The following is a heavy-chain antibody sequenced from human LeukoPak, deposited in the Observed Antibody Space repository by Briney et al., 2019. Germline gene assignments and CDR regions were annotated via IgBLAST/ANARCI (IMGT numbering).Heavy chain of an antibody. CDR1: GFTFSSYG. J-gene: IGHJ4*02. Sequence: PGGSLRLSCAASGFTFSSYGMHWVRQAPGKGLEWVAVISYDGSNKYYADSVKGRFTISRDNSKNTLYLQMNSLRAEDTAVYYCAKGDAYYFDYWGQGTLVTVSS. CDR3: AKGDAYYFDY. V-gene: IGHV3-30*18. CDR2: ISYDGSNK.